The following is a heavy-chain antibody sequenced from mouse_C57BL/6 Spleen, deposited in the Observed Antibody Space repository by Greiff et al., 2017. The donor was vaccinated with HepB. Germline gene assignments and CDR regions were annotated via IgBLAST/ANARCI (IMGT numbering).Heavy chain of an antibody. Sequence: QVQLKQPGAELVKPGASVKLSCKASGYTFTSYWMQWVKQRPGQGLEWIGEIDPSDSYTNYNQKFKGKATLTVDTSSSTAYMQLSSLTSEDSAVYYCAREGLYGLGAYWGQGTLVTVSA. CDR3: AREGLYGLGAY. V-gene: IGHV1-50*01. J-gene: IGHJ3*01. CDR2: IDPSDSYT. D-gene: IGHD1-1*02. CDR1: GYTFTSYW.